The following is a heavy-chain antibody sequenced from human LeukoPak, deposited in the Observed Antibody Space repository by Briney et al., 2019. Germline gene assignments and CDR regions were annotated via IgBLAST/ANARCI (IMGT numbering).Heavy chain of an antibody. V-gene: IGHV4-34*01. Sequence: PSETLSLTCAVYGGSFSGYYWSWIRQPPGKGLEWIGEINHSGSTNYNPSLKSRVTISVDTSKNQLSLKLSSVTAADTAVYYCARGRRGVIDYWGQGTLVTVSP. CDR2: INHSGST. CDR3: ARGRRGVIDY. J-gene: IGHJ4*02. CDR1: GGSFSGYY. D-gene: IGHD1-26*01.